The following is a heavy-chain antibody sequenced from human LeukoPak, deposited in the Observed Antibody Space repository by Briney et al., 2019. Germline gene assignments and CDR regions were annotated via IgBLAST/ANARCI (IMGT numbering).Heavy chain of an antibody. D-gene: IGHD3-10*01. V-gene: IGHV4-4*07. J-gene: IGHJ5*02. CDR1: GGSISSYY. Sequence: PSETLSLTCTVSGGSISSYYWSWIRQPAGKGLEWIGRIYTSGSTNYNPSLKSRVTMSVDTSKNQFSLKLSSVTAADTAVYYCARGIRGSGSTNKNWFDPWGQGTLVTVSS. CDR2: IYTSGST. CDR3: ARGIRGSGSTNKNWFDP.